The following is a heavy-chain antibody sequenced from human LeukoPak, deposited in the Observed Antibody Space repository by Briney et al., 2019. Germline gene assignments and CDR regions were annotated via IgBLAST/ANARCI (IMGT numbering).Heavy chain of an antibody. CDR1: GFTFSSYW. D-gene: IGHD6-13*01. Sequence: GESLRLSCAASGFTFSSYWMHWVRQAPGKGLVWVSHINSDGSSTTYADSVKGRFTISRDNAKNTLYLQMNSLRAEDTAVYYCARALVGSSWYEKITRLNWFDPWGQGTLVTVSS. CDR3: ARALVGSSWYEKITRLNWFDP. CDR2: INSDGSST. J-gene: IGHJ5*02. V-gene: IGHV3-74*01.